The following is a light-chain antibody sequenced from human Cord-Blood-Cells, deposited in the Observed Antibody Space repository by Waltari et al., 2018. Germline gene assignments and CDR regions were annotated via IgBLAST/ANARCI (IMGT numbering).Light chain of an antibody. V-gene: IGKV3-11*01. J-gene: IGKJ1*01. Sequence: ELVLTQSPATLSLSPGDRATLSCRASQSVSSYLAWYQQKPGKAPRLLIYDASNRATGIPARFSGSGSATDFTLTISSLEPEDFAVYCCQQRSNWWTFGQGTKVEIK. CDR1: QSVSSY. CDR3: QQRSNWWT. CDR2: DAS.